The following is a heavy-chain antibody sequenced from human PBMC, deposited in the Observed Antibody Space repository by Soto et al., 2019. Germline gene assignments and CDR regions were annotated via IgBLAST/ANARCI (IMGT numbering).Heavy chain of an antibody. CDR2: ISGSGGIT. J-gene: IGHJ6*02. CDR1: GFTFSSYA. V-gene: IGHV3-23*01. Sequence: GGSLRLSCIASGFTFSSYAMTWVRQAPGKGLEWVSDISGSGGITYYADSVKGRFTISRDNFKNTLNLQMNSLRADDTAVYYCARARRGAPYYYTMDLWGQGTTVTVSS. CDR3: ARARRGAPYYYTMDL. D-gene: IGHD3-10*01.